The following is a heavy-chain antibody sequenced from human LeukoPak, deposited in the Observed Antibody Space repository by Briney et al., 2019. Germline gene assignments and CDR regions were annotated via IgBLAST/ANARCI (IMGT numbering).Heavy chain of an antibody. V-gene: IGHV3-21*01. Sequence: GGSLRLSCVASGFSFSSYTMNWVRQAPGKGLEWVSSISSRSSYIYYADSVKGRFTISRDNTKNSLYLQMSSLRAEDTAVYYCAREDYGMDVWGQGTTVIVSS. CDR1: GFSFSSYT. CDR3: AREDYGMDV. CDR2: ISSRSSYI. J-gene: IGHJ6*02.